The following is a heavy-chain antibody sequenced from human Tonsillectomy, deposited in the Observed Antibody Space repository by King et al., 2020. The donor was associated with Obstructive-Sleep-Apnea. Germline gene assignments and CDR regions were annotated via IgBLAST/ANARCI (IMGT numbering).Heavy chain of an antibody. CDR3: ARGGVPYYYYGMDV. CDR2: IFNSGST. V-gene: IGHV4-31*03. D-gene: IGHD3-16*01. Sequence: QLQESGPGLVKPSQTLSLTCTVSGGSISTGGYYWSWIRQHPGKGLEWIGYIFNSGSTYYNPSLKSRVSMSVDTSKNQFSLKLSSVTAADTAVYYCARGGVPYYYYGMDVWGQGTTVTVSS. J-gene: IGHJ6*02. CDR1: GGSISTGGYY.